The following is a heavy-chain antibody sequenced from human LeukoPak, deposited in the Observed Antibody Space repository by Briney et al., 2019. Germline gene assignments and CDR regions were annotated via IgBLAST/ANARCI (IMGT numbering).Heavy chain of an antibody. CDR2: ISSSGGST. Sequence: PGGSLRLSCAASGFTFSVSAMYWVRQASGKGLEWVSAISSSGGSTFYADSVKGRFTISRDNSRNTLYLQMNSLRAEDTAVFYCTTRDYPDYWGQGTLVTVSS. CDR3: TTRDYPDY. D-gene: IGHD5-12*01. V-gene: IGHV3-23*01. CDR1: GFTFSVSA. J-gene: IGHJ4*02.